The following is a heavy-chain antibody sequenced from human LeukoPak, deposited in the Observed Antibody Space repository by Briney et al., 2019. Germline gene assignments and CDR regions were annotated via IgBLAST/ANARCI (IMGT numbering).Heavy chain of an antibody. D-gene: IGHD3-3*01. CDR3: ARAGVAPAYGMDV. J-gene: IGHJ6*02. V-gene: IGHV4-34*01. Sequence: SETLSLTCAVYGGSFSGYYWSWIRQPPGKGLEWIGEINHSGSTNYNPSLKSRVTISVDTSKNQFSLKLSSVTAADTAVYYCARAGVAPAYGMDVWGQGTTVTVSS. CDR2: INHSGST. CDR1: GGSFSGYY.